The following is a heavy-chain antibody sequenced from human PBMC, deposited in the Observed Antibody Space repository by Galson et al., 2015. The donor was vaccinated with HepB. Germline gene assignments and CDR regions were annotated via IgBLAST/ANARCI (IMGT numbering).Heavy chain of an antibody. D-gene: IGHD3-10*01. V-gene: IGHV3-13*04. CDR3: VREVSMIRGQVMDGMDV. CDR2: IGISGTT. CDR1: GFIFSTYD. J-gene: IGHJ6*02. Sequence: SLRLSCAASGFIFSTYDMHWVRQRTGEGLEWVSGIGISGTTYYPGSVKGRFTVSRENAKNFLYLQMNNLGAGDTAVYYCVREVSMIRGQVMDGMDVWGQGTLVTVSS.